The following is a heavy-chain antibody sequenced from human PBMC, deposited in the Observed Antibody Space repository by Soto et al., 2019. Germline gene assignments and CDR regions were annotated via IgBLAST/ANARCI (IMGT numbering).Heavy chain of an antibody. CDR1: GGSISSGGYY. CDR3: ARDQRLGDFWSGYHYLGWFDP. V-gene: IGHV4-31*03. CDR2: IYYSGST. J-gene: IGHJ5*02. D-gene: IGHD3-3*01. Sequence: SETLSVTCTVSGGSISSGGYYWIWIRQHPGKGLEWIGYIYYSGSTYYNPSLKSRVTISVDTSKNQFSLKLSSVTAADTAVYYCARDQRLGDFWSGYHYLGWFDPWGQGTLVTVSS.